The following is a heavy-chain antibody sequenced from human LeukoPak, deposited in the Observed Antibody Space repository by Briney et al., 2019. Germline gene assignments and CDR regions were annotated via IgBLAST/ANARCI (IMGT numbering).Heavy chain of an antibody. CDR2: INHSGST. Sequence: SETLSLTCAVYGGSFSGYYWSWIRQPPGKGLEWIGEINHSGSTNYNPSLKSRVTISVDTSKNQFSLKLSSVTAADTAVYYCASFLTLVTAFDYWGQGTLVTVSS. CDR1: GGSFSGYY. CDR3: ASFLTLVTAFDY. V-gene: IGHV4-34*09. D-gene: IGHD2-21*02. J-gene: IGHJ4*02.